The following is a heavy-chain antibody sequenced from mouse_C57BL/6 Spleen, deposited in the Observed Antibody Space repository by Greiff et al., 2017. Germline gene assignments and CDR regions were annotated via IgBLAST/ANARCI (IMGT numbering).Heavy chain of an antibody. Sequence: QVQLQQSGAELVKPGASVKMSCTASGYTFTSYWITWVKQRPGPGLEWIGDIYPGSGSTNYNAKFKSKATLTVDTSSSTAYMQLSSLTSEDTAVYYGARGGTTAYFDYWGQGTTLTVSS. CDR2: IYPGSGST. CDR1: GYTFTSYW. V-gene: IGHV1-55*01. D-gene: IGHD1-2*01. CDR3: ARGGTTAYFDY. J-gene: IGHJ2*01.